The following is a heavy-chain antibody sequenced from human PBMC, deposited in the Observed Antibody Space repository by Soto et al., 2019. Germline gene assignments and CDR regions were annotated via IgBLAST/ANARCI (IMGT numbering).Heavy chain of an antibody. Sequence: PRGSLRLSCAASGLTFSSYAIHWFRQAPGKRLEYVSGISSNGGSTYYVDSVKGRFTISRDNSKNTLDIHMGSLRAEDMAVYYCATAVYTGCLCYFGCWGRGTL. V-gene: IGHV3-64*02. CDR1: GLTFSSYA. CDR2: ISSNGGST. D-gene: IGHD1-20*01. J-gene: IGHJ4*02. CDR3: ATAVYTGCLCYFGC.